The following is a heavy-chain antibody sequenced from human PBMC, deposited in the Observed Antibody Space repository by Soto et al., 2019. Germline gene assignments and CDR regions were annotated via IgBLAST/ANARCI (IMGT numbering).Heavy chain of an antibody. CDR2: IYYSGST. Sequence: QVQLQESGPGLVNPSGTLSLTCAVSGGSLSSSSWWSWVRQPPGKALEWLGEIYYSGSTKYNPSLNSRVTISADQSKNDFSLRLSSVTAADTPVYYCVHHGGDPYYHDFWGQGLLVTVSS. V-gene: IGHV4-4*02. D-gene: IGHD4-17*01. CDR1: GGSLSSSSW. CDR3: VHHGGDPYYHDF. J-gene: IGHJ4*02.